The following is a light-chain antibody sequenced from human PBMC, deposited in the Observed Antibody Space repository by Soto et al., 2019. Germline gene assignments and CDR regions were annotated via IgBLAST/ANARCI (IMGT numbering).Light chain of an antibody. V-gene: IGKV2-30*02. Sequence: DVVVTQSPLSLPVALGQAASISCRSSQSLAHRDGNTYLSWFLQRPGQSPRRLIHKVSQRDSGVPDRISGSGSGTDFTLKISRVEFEDVGTYYCLQLIHRPWTFGQGTKLE. CDR2: KVS. CDR1: QSLAHRDGNTY. J-gene: IGKJ1*01. CDR3: LQLIHRPWT.